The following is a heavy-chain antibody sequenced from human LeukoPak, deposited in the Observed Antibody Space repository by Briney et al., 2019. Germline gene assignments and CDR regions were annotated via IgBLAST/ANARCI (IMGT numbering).Heavy chain of an antibody. CDR3: ARYSIRYSSSWYPDY. D-gene: IGHD6-13*01. J-gene: IGHJ4*02. Sequence: ASVKVSCKASGYTFTSYAMNWVRQAPGQGLECMGWINTNTGNPTYAQGFTGRFVFSLDTSVSTAYLQISSLKAEDTAVYYCARYSIRYSSSWYPDYWGQGTLVTVSS. CDR1: GYTFTSYA. CDR2: INTNTGNP. V-gene: IGHV7-4-1*02.